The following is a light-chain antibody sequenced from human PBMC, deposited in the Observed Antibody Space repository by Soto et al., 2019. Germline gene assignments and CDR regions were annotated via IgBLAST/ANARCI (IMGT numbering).Light chain of an antibody. CDR1: SSDVGGYNY. V-gene: IGLV2-11*01. CDR3: CSYVGTFTWV. CDR2: DVS. Sequence: QSALTQPRSVSDSPGQSVTISCTGTSSDVGGYNYVSWYQQHPGKAPKVMIYDVSKRPSGVPDRFSGSNSGNTASLTISGLQDEDEADYYCCSYVGTFTWVFGGGTKVTVL. J-gene: IGLJ3*02.